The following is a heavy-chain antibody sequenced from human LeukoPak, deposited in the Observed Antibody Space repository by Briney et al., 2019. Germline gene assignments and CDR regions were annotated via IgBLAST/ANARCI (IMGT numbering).Heavy chain of an antibody. Sequence: SETLSLTCTVSGGSIISYSWSWIRQPAGKGLEWIGRSYTSGSTNYNPSLKSRVTMSVDTSKNQFSLKLSSVTAADTAVYYCARDLGDFWSGHNWFDPWGQGTLLTVSS. V-gene: IGHV4-4*07. CDR2: SYTSGST. D-gene: IGHD3-3*01. J-gene: IGHJ5*02. CDR3: ARDLGDFWSGHNWFDP. CDR1: GGSIISYS.